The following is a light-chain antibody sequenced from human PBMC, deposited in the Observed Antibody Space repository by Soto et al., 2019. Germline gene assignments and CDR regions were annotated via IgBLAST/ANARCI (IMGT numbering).Light chain of an antibody. V-gene: IGKV3D-20*02. J-gene: IGKJ4*01. CDR1: QSLTATY. CDR2: STS. Sequence: EIVLAQSPATLSLSPGEKATVSCRASQSLTATYSAWYQQRPGQPPRLLIHSTSVRATGIPDRFVGSGSGTDFTLTISRLEPEDFAVYSCQHYNDRPLTFGGGTKVEIK. CDR3: QHYNDRPLT.